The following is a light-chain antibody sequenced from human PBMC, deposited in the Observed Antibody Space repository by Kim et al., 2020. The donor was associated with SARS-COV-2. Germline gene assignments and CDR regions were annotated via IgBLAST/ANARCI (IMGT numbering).Light chain of an antibody. V-gene: IGLV3-1*01. J-gene: IGLJ3*02. CDR2: QDT. Sequence: SYELTQPPSVSVSPGQTATITCFGDKLEDKYVCWYQQKPGQSPVVVIYQDTKRPSGIPERFSGSNSGNTATLIISGTQTLDEADYFCQAWDSNTVVFGGG. CDR1: KLEDKY. CDR3: QAWDSNTVV.